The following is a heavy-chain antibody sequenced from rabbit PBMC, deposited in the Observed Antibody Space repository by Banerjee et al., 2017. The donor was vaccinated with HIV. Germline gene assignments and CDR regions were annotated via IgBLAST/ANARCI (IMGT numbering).Heavy chain of an antibody. V-gene: IGHV1S7*01. CDR3: VREYVRKSGDYYHFKL. CDR1: GFDFSNYY. Sequence: QLKESGGGLVQPGGSLKLSCNASGFDFSNYYMNWVRQAPGKGLEWIGYSEPVFGNTASASWVKGRFTISSNNAQNTLYLQLNNLTAADTATYFCVREYVRKSGDYYHFKLWGPGTLVTVS. J-gene: IGHJ4*01. CDR2: SEPVFGNT. D-gene: IGHD1-1*01.